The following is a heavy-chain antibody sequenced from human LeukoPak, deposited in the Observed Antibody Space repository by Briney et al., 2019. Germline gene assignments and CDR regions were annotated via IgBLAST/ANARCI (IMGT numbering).Heavy chain of an antibody. Sequence: GGSLRLSCAASRFTFSSYSMNWVRQAPGKGLEWVSSISSSSSYIYYADSVKGRFTISRDNAKNSLYLQMNSLRAEDTAVYYCARDPLSSGYYYREYYFDYWGQGTLVTVSS. J-gene: IGHJ4*02. V-gene: IGHV3-21*01. D-gene: IGHD3-22*01. CDR2: ISSSSSYI. CDR1: RFTFSSYS. CDR3: ARDPLSSGYYYREYYFDY.